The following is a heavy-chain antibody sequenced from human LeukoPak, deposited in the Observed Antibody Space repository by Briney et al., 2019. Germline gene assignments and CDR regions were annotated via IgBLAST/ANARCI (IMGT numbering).Heavy chain of an antibody. CDR2: IYNSGNT. V-gene: IGHV4-59*08. CDR1: GGSITSYY. Sequence: SETLSLTCTVSGGSITSYYWSWIRQPPGKGLEWMAYIYNSGNTNYNPSLKSRVTISLDTSKNQFSLKLRSMTAADTAVYYCARLGDGSGWLRAFDIWGQGTLVAVSS. D-gene: IGHD6-19*01. J-gene: IGHJ3*02. CDR3: ARLGDGSGWLRAFDI.